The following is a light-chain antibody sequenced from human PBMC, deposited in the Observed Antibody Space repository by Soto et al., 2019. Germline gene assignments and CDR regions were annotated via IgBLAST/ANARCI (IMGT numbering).Light chain of an antibody. Sequence: EIVLTQSPATLSLSPGERAPLSCRASQNVNSFLAWYQQKPGQTPRLLIYDASNRATGIPARFSGGGSGTDFTLTISSLEPEDFAVYYCQQRSSWPLSFGGGTKVEI. V-gene: IGKV3-11*01. CDR1: QNVNSF. CDR2: DAS. CDR3: QQRSSWPLS. J-gene: IGKJ4*01.